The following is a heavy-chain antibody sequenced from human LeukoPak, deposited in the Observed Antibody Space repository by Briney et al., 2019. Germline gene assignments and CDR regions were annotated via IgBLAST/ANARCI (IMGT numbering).Heavy chain of an antibody. Sequence: GGSLRLSCAASGFTFSTYSMNWVRQAPGKGLEWVSSISSSSTYIYYADSLKGRFTISRDNAKNSLYLQMNSLRAEDTAVYYCARDRAGGDWSTPFDYWGQGALVTVSS. CDR1: GFTFSTYS. V-gene: IGHV3-21*01. CDR2: ISSSSTYI. D-gene: IGHD2-21*02. CDR3: ARDRAGGDWSTPFDY. J-gene: IGHJ4*02.